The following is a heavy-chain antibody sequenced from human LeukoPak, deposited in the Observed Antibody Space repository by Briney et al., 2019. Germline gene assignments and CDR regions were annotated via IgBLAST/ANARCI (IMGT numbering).Heavy chain of an antibody. CDR3: ARDTIAAAGHFYYYGMDV. J-gene: IGHJ6*02. D-gene: IGHD6-13*01. CDR1: GFTFSSYS. V-gene: IGHV3-21*01. CDR2: ISSSSSYI. Sequence: GGSLRLSCAASGFTFSSYSMNWVRQAPGKGLEWVSSISSSSSYIYYADSVKGRFTISRDNAKNSLYLQMNSLRAEDTAVYYCARDTIAAAGHFYYYGMDVWGQGTTVTVS.